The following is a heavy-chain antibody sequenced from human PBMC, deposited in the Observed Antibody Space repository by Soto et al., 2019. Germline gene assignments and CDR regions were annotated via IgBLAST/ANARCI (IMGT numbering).Heavy chain of an antibody. D-gene: IGHD2-21*02. J-gene: IGHJ6*02. V-gene: IGHV3-30*18. CDR3: AKGGGVTAWWDYGMDV. Sequence: QVQLVESGGGVVQPGRSLRLSCAASGFTFSSYGMHWVRQAPGKGLEWVAVISYDGSNKYYADSVKGRFTISRDNSKKTLYLQMNRRRAEETAVYYCAKGGGVTAWWDYGMDVWGQGTTVTVSS. CDR1: GFTFSSYG. CDR2: ISYDGSNK.